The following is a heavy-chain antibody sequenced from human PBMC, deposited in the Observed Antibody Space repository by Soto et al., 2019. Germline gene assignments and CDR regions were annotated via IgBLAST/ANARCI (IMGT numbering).Heavy chain of an antibody. D-gene: IGHD3-16*01. CDR1: GYTFTSYY. J-gene: IGHJ6*02. CDR3: ARMGSYVAPPEYGMDV. Sequence: GASVKVSCKASGYTFTSYYMHWVRQAPGQGLEWMGIINPSGGSTSYAQKFQGRVTMTRDTSTSTVYMELSSLRSEDTAVYYCARMGSYVAPPEYGMDVWGQGTTVTVSS. V-gene: IGHV1-46*01. CDR2: INPSGGST.